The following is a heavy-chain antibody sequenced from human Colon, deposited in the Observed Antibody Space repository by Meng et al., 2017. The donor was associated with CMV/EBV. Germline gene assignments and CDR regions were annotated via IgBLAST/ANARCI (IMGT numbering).Heavy chain of an antibody. CDR2: IKQDGSEK. CDR1: GFTFSSYW. J-gene: IGHJ4*02. D-gene: IGHD2-2*01. Sequence: GESLKISCAASGFTFSSYWMSWVRQAPGKGLEWVANIKQDGSEKYYVDSVKGRFTISRDNAKNSLYLQMNRLRAEDTAVYYCARNEKSSRRLPYDYWGQGTLVTVSS. V-gene: IGHV3-7*01. CDR3: ARNEKSSRRLPYDY.